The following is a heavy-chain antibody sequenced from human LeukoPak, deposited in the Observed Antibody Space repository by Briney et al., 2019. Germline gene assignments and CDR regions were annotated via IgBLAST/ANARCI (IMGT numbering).Heavy chain of an antibody. Sequence: GASVKVSCKASGGTFSSYAISWVRQAPGQGLEWMGRIIPIFDIANYAQKFQGRVTITADKSTSTAYMELSSLRSEDTAVYYCARDPYYYGSGSPLNDWYFDLWGRGTLVTVSS. CDR3: ARDPYYYGSGSPLNDWYFDL. D-gene: IGHD3-10*01. CDR1: GGTFSSYA. V-gene: IGHV1-69*04. CDR2: IIPIFDIA. J-gene: IGHJ2*01.